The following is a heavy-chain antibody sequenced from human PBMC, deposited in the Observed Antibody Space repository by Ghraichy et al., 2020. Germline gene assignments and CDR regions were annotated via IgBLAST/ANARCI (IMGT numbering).Heavy chain of an antibody. CDR3: ARYYYDSSEYLFYGIDV. CDR1: GGSISTEGYY. J-gene: IGHJ6*02. D-gene: IGHD3-22*01. V-gene: IGHV4-31*03. CDR2: IYNNGNT. Sequence: SETLSLTCTVSGGSISTEGYYWSWIRQHPGKGLEWIGYIYNNGNTYYNPSLRSRATISRDTSKNQFSLKLNSVTAADTAIYYCARYYYDSSEYLFYGIDVWGQGTTVTVPS.